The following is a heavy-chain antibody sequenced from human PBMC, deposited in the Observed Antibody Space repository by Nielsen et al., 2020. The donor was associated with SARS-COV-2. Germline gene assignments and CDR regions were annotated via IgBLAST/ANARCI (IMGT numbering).Heavy chain of an antibody. CDR1: GFTFSSYS. CDR2: ITNSGSSI. D-gene: IGHD6-19*01. V-gene: IGHV3-48*04. J-gene: IGHJ3*02. Sequence: GESLKISCAASGFTFSSYSMNWVRQAPGKGLEWISHITNSGSSIYYADSVRGRFTISRDNAENSLSLQMNSLRAEDTAVYYCARESVTGTDAFDIWGQGTVVTISS. CDR3: ARESVTGTDAFDI.